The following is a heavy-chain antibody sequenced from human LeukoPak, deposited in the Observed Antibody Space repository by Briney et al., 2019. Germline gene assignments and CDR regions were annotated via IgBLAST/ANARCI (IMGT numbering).Heavy chain of an antibody. Sequence: PGGSLRLSCAASGFTFDDYAMHWVRQAPGKGLEWVSGISWNSGNIGYADSVKGRFTISRDNAINSLYLQMNSLRAEDTALYYCAKGSIAAAAHNWFDPWGQGTLVTVSS. D-gene: IGHD6-13*01. V-gene: IGHV3-9*01. CDR1: GFTFDDYA. J-gene: IGHJ5*02. CDR2: ISWNSGNI. CDR3: AKGSIAAAAHNWFDP.